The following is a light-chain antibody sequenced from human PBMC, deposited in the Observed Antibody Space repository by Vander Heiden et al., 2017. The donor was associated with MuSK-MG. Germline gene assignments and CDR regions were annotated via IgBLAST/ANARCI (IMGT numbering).Light chain of an antibody. V-gene: IGKV1-39*01. CDR1: QSIRTY. Sequence: DIQLTQSPSSLSASVGDRVSITCRTSQSIRTYLNWYQHKPGRAPSLLIYGGSSLQSGVPSRCSGSGSGTEFTLTISSLQPEDSAIYYCQQNVSTPLGPFGQGTKVEIK. CDR2: GGS. CDR3: QQNVSTPLGP. J-gene: IGKJ1*01.